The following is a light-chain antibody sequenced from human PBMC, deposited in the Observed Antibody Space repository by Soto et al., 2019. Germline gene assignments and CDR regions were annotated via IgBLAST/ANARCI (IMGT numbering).Light chain of an antibody. CDR2: GAS. J-gene: IGKJ5*01. CDR1: QRVSNNY. Sequence: MVLTQSPVTLSLSPCAIATLSCSSRQRVSNNYLAWYQQKRGQAPILLMYGASRRAASIPERFSGSGSGTDFTLTISRLHPEFFATYYYQHGSSTPVTFGQGTRLEIK. CDR3: QHGSSTPVT. V-gene: IGKV3-20*01.